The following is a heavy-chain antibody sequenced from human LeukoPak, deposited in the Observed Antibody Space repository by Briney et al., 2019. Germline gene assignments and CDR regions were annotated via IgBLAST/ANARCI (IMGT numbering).Heavy chain of an antibody. J-gene: IGHJ5*02. CDR2: ISHDDTHK. D-gene: IGHD4-23*01. Sequence: PGGSLRLSCAASGFAFSTYTMHWVRQAPGKGPEWVSVISHDDTHKYYADAVAGRFTISRDNSKNTLYLQMNSLRAEDTAVYYCAKDLIHYGGNPTGHWFDPWGQGTLVTVSS. CDR1: GFAFSTYT. V-gene: IGHV3-30*04. CDR3: AKDLIHYGGNPTGHWFDP.